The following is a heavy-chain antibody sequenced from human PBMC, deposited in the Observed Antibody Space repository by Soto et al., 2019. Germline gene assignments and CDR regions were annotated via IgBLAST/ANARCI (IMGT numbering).Heavy chain of an antibody. D-gene: IGHD2-21*02. J-gene: IGHJ6*02. CDR1: GLSLRTTGVG. CDR2: LYLDDDQ. Sequence: QVTLKESGPTLVKPTQTLTLTCTVSGLSLRTTGVGVGWVRQPPGKALEWLALLYLDDDQRYSPSLRSRLTLAKDISEKQVVLTMTNMDTVDTATYYCVQSRCGGDCLEIYSSHAYNGLDVWGQGTTVTVSS. V-gene: IGHV2-5*02. CDR3: VQSRCGGDCLEIYSSHAYNGLDV.